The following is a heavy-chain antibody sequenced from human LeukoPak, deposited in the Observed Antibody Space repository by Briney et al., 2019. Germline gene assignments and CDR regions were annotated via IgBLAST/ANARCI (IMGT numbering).Heavy chain of an antibody. D-gene: IGHD3-22*01. J-gene: IGHJ4*02. V-gene: IGHV3-30*02. CDR2: IWYDGSNK. Sequence: GGSLRLSCAASGFTFSSYGMHWVRQAPGKGLEWVAVIWYDGSNKYYADSVKGRFTISRDNSKNTLYLQMNSLRAEDTAVYYCAKDHYYYDSSGYPDYWGQGTLVTVSS. CDR3: AKDHYYYDSSGYPDY. CDR1: GFTFSSYG.